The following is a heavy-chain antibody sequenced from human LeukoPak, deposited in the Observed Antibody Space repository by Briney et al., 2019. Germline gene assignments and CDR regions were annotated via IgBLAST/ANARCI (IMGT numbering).Heavy chain of an antibody. D-gene: IGHD6-19*01. V-gene: IGHV1-69*13. CDR3: ARDSGSGWYRSIVY. CDR1: GGTFSSYA. CDR2: IIPIFGTA. J-gene: IGHJ4*02. Sequence: ASVKVSCKASGGTFSSYAISWVRQAPGQGLEWMGGIIPIFGTANYAQKFQGTATITADESTSTAYMELSSLRSEDTAVYYCARDSGSGWYRSIVYWGQGTLVTVSS.